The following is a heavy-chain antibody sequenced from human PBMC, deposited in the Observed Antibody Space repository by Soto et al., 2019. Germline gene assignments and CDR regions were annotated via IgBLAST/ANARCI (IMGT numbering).Heavy chain of an antibody. Sequence: SETLSLTCTVSGGSISSYYWSWIRQPPGKGLEWIGYIYYSGSTNYNPSLKSRVTISVGTSKNQFSLKLSSVTAADTAVYYCARLLKNSWFDPWGQGTRVTVSS. CDR3: ARLLKNSWFDP. J-gene: IGHJ5*02. CDR2: IYYSGST. V-gene: IGHV4-59*08. D-gene: IGHD1-26*01. CDR1: GGSISSYY.